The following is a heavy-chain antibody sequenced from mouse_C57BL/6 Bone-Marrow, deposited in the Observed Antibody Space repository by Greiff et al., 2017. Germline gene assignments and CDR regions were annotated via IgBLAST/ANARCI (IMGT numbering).Heavy chain of an antibody. Sequence: QVQLQQSGAELVRPGASVKLSCKASGYTFTDYYINWVKQRPGQGLEWIARIYPGSGNTYYNEKFKGKATLTAEKSSSTAYMQLSSLTSEDSAVYFCARDGAYDGYYEWYFDVWGTGTTVTVSS. CDR1: GYTFTDYY. D-gene: IGHD2-3*01. CDR2: IYPGSGNT. J-gene: IGHJ1*03. V-gene: IGHV1-76*01. CDR3: ARDGAYDGYYEWYFDV.